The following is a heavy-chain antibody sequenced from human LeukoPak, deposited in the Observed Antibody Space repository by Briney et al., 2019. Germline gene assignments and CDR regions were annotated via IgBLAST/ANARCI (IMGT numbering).Heavy chain of an antibody. CDR1: GYTFTGYY. Sequence: ASVKVSCKASGYTFTGYYMHWVRQAPGQGLEWMGWINPNSGGTNYAQKFQGRVTMTTDTSISTAYMELSRLRSDDTAVYYCARVPEGYSYDYYFDYWGQGTLVTVSS. J-gene: IGHJ4*02. CDR3: ARVPEGYSYDYYFDY. D-gene: IGHD5-18*01. V-gene: IGHV1-2*02. CDR2: INPNSGGT.